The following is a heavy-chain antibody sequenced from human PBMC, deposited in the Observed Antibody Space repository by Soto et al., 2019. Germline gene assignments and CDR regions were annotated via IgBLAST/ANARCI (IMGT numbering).Heavy chain of an antibody. CDR2: VYHTGRT. CDR1: GGSFKSGSYS. CDR3: ARDFAYFDS. D-gene: IGHD3-3*01. V-gene: IGHV4-61*01. J-gene: IGHJ4*02. Sequence: SETLSLTCTVSGGSFKSGSYSWSWIRQPPGKGLEWIGYVYHTGRTSYNPSLKSRVSISMDTSKNQFSLNLDPVTAADTAVYFCARDFAYFDSWGQGTLVTVSS.